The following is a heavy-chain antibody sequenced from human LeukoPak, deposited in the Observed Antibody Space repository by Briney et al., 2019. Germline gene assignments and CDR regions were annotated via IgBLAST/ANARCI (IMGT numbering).Heavy chain of an antibody. CDR2: ISASGGST. D-gene: IGHD4-11*01. CDR1: GFTISNYG. Sequence: GGSLRLSCAASGFTISNYGMSWVRQAQGKGLDWVSAISASGGSTYYADSVKGRFTISRDNSKNTLYLQMNSLRAEDTAVYYCAKLTTAGWQKDAFDIWGQGTMVTVSS. J-gene: IGHJ3*02. V-gene: IGHV3-23*01. CDR3: AKLTTAGWQKDAFDI.